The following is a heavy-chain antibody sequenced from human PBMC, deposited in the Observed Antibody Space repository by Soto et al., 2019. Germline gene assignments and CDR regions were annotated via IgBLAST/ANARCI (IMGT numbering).Heavy chain of an antibody. CDR3: ARSLSDSGTGGDAFHV. J-gene: IGHJ3*01. CDR2: IYHGGST. V-gene: IGHV4-39*01. CDR1: GGSITIDHYY. Sequence: QLQLHESGPGLVKPSETLSLTCTVFGGSITIDHYYWAWIRQPPGKGLEWIATIYHGGSTFYNPSLHRRVTRSMAKSANHFSLKLSSVTAADTAVYFWARSLSDSGTGGDAFHVWGQGTMATVSS. D-gene: IGHD6-13*01.